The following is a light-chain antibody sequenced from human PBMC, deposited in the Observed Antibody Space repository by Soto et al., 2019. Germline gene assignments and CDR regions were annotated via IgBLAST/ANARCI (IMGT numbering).Light chain of an antibody. CDR2: GSS. CDR1: QTISTY. V-gene: IGKV1-39*01. CDR3: QQSYSSPLYT. J-gene: IGKJ2*01. Sequence: DIQMTQSPSSLSSSVGDRVTITCRASQTISTYLNWYQQKPGNGPKLLIYGSSSLESGVPSRFSGSGSGTNFTLPISSLQPEDFSTYFCQQSYSSPLYTFGQGTKLEI.